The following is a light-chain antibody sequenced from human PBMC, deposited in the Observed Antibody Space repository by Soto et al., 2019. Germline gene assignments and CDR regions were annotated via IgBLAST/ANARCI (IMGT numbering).Light chain of an antibody. CDR2: IYSDGSH. CDR1: SKHSTYA. V-gene: IGLV4-69*01. CDR3: QTWGAGSVV. J-gene: IGLJ2*01. Sequence: QLVLTQSPSASASLGASVKVTCTLNSKHSTYAIAWHRQQPEKGPRYLMRIYSDGSHVRGDGIPDRFLGSSSGAERHLTISSLQSDDEAEYYCQTWGAGSVVFGGGTKLTVL.